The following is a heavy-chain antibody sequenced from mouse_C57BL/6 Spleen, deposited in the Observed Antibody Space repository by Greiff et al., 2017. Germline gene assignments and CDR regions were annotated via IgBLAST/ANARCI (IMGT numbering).Heavy chain of an antibody. J-gene: IGHJ2*01. CDR3: ARGYSNYPDY. CDR1: GYTFTSSW. D-gene: IGHD2-5*01. Sequence: QVQLQQPGTELVKPGASVKLSCTASGYTFTSSWMHWVKQRPGQGLAWIGNINPSNGCTYYTEKVKSKATLTVNKSSSIAYMKLSSLTSEDSAVYYCARGYSNYPDYWGKGTTLTVSS. CDR2: INPSNGCT. V-gene: IGHV1-53*01.